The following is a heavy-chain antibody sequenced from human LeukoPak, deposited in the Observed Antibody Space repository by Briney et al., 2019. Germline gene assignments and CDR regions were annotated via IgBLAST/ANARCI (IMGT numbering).Heavy chain of an antibody. CDR2: ISGIDAGT. CDR1: GFTFSTFA. V-gene: IGHV3-23*01. D-gene: IGHD2-21*01. Sequence: PGGSLRLSCVACGFTFSTFAMSWVRQTPRKGLEWVSAISGIDAGTYYADSVKGRFTISRDNPRNTLYLQMNNLRADDTAVYYCAKAPKGSYRGAFCYSFDHWAQGILVAVSS. J-gene: IGHJ4*02. CDR3: AKAPKGSYRGAFCYSFDH.